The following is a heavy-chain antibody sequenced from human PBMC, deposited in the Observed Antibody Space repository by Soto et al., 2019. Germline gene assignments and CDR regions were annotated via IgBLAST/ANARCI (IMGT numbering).Heavy chain of an antibody. V-gene: IGHV4-61*05. D-gene: IGHD6-19*01. J-gene: IGHJ4*02. CDR2: IYYSGST. Sequence: SETLSLTCTVSGGSISSSSYYWGWIRQPPGKGLEWIGYIYYSGSTNYNPSLKSRVTISVDTSKNQFSLKLSSVTAADTAVYYCARYSGWNPFDYWGQGTLVTVSS. CDR1: GGSISSSSYY. CDR3: ARYSGWNPFDY.